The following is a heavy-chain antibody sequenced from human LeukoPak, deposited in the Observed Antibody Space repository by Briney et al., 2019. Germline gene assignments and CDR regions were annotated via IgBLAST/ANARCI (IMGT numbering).Heavy chain of an antibody. Sequence: GGSLRLSCSASGFTFTTYWMTWVRQAPGKGLEWVSAISGSGGSTYYADSVKGRFTISRDNSKNTLYLQMNSLRAEDTAVYYCAKDPLLWFGEGPLDYWGQGTLVTVSS. CDR1: GFTFTTYW. J-gene: IGHJ4*02. D-gene: IGHD3-10*01. CDR2: ISGSGGST. V-gene: IGHV3-23*01. CDR3: AKDPLLWFGEGPLDY.